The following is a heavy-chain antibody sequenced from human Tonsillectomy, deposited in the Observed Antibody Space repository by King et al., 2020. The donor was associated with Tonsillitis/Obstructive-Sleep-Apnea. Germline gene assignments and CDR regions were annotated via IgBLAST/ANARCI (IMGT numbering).Heavy chain of an antibody. J-gene: IGHJ6*03. Sequence: VQLVESGGGLVRPGGSLRLSCAASGFTFSDYYMSWIRQAPGKGLEWISYISSGGSSKFYADSVEGRFTISRDNARNSLYLQMISLGAEDTAVYYCARGIHSSYYYMDVWGKGTTVTVS. CDR2: ISSGGSSK. V-gene: IGHV3-11*01. CDR3: ARGIHSSYYYMDV. CDR1: GFTFSDYY. D-gene: IGHD2-21*01.